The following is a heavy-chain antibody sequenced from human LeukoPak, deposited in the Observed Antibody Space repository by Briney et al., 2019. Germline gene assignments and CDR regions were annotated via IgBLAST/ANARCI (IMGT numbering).Heavy chain of an antibody. Sequence: PGGSLRLSCAASGFTFSSYAMSRVRQAPGEGLEWVSAISGSGGSTYYADSVTGRFTISRDNSKNTLYLQMNSLRAEDTAVYYCAKDGGRGYSYGYFWFDPWGQGTLVTVSS. D-gene: IGHD5-18*01. V-gene: IGHV3-23*01. CDR1: GFTFSSYA. CDR3: AKDGGRGYSYGYFWFDP. CDR2: ISGSGGST. J-gene: IGHJ5*02.